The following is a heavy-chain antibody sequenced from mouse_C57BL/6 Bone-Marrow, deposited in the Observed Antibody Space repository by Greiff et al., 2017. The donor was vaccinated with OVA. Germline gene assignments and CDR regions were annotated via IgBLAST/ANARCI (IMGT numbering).Heavy chain of an antibody. CDR3: ADSSGYFDY. CDR2: IYPRSGNT. Sequence: QVQLQQPGAELVKPGASVKLSCKASGYTFTSYGISWVKQRTGQGLEWIGEIYPRSGNTYYNEKFKGKATLTADKSSSTAYMELRSLTSEDSAVYFCADSSGYFDYWGQGTTLTVSS. D-gene: IGHD3-2*02. CDR1: GYTFTSYG. V-gene: IGHV1-81*01. J-gene: IGHJ2*01.